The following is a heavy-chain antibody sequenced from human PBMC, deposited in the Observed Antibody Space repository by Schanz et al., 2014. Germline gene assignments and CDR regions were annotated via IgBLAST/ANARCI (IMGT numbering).Heavy chain of an antibody. CDR3: ARGIGGYGANNYFDY. Sequence: QVHLVQSGVEVKRPGASVKVSCKASEYSFTSYSMHWVRQAPGQRLEWMGWINTGSGNTKYSQNFQGRVTITSDTSASTAYMELSSLRSEDTAVYSCARGIGGYGANNYFDYWGQGTLVTVSS. CDR1: EYSFTSYS. J-gene: IGHJ4*02. V-gene: IGHV1-3*04. CDR2: INTGSGNT. D-gene: IGHD5-12*01.